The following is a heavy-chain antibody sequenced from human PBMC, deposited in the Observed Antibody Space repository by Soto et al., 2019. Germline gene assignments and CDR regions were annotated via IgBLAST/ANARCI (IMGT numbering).Heavy chain of an antibody. CDR3: ARVVPGAEAWFGP. Sequence: QVQLVQSGGEVKRPGASVKVSCKTSGYTFSNYGITWVRQAPGQPLEWLGWISLYSDGTNYAQKFQGRVSKTTDTSTTTAYMELRSLRSDDTAVYYCARVVPGAEAWFGPWGQGTLGTVSS. D-gene: IGHD2-2*01. J-gene: IGHJ5*02. CDR2: ISLYSDGT. CDR1: GYTFSNYG. V-gene: IGHV1-18*01.